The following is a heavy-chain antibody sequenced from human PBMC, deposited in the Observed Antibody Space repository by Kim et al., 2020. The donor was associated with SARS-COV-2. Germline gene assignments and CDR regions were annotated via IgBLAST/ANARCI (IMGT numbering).Heavy chain of an antibody. Sequence: GGSLRLSCAASGFTFSSYGMHWVRQAPGKGLEWVAVIWYDGSNKYYADSVKGRFTISRDNSKNTLYLQMNSLRAEDTAVYYCARGGLSARGPYYYYGMDVWGQGTTVTVSS. V-gene: IGHV3-33*01. J-gene: IGHJ6*02. CDR2: IWYDGSNK. CDR3: ARGGLSARGPYYYYGMDV. D-gene: IGHD3-10*01. CDR1: GFTFSSYG.